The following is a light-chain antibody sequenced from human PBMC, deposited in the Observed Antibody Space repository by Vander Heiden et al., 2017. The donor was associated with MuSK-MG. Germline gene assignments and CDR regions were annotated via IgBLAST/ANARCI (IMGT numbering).Light chain of an antibody. J-gene: IGLJ3*02. CDR3: SHSNNGARV. Sequence: QAVVPQEPSLPVSPGGTTIPTCGSSTGAVTSDHVPCWLQHTPNHPPRTLIYDTISKPAVTPALFSASPRDAKAPPTLSGAQAEDDDYYYCSHSNNGARVFGGGTKLTVL. CDR1: TGAVTSDHV. CDR2: DTI. V-gene: IGLV7-46*01.